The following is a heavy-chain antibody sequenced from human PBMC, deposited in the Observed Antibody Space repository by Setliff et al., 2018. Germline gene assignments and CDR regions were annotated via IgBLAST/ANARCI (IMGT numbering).Heavy chain of an antibody. CDR1: GGTFSSYA. J-gene: IGHJ4*02. D-gene: IGHD3-22*01. V-gene: IGHV1-69*01. CDR3: ARAPTYYDSSGYYLDY. Sequence: VKVSCKASGGTFSSYAISWVRQAPGQGLEWMGGIIPIFGTANYAQKFQGRVTITADESTSTAYMELSSLRSEDTAVYYCARAPTYYDSSGYYLDYWGQGTLVTVSS. CDR2: IIPIFGTA.